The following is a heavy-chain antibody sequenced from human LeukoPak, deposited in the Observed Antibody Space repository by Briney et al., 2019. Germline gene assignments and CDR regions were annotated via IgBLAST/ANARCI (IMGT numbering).Heavy chain of an antibody. CDR2: ISYDGSNK. CDR1: GFTFSSYA. V-gene: IGHV3-30*04. D-gene: IGHD3-3*01. Sequence: PGGSLRLSCAASGFTFSSYAMHWVRQAPGKGLEWVAVISYDGSNKYYADSVKGRFTISRDNSKNKLYLQMNSLRAEDTAVYYCARDAGVVIMNYYFDYWGQGTLVTVSS. CDR3: ARDAGVVIMNYYFDY. J-gene: IGHJ4*02.